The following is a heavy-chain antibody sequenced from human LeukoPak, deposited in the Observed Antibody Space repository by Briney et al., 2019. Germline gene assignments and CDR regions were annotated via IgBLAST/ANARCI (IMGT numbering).Heavy chain of an antibody. CDR2: ISSSSSYI. V-gene: IGHV3-21*01. CDR1: GFTLSSYA. D-gene: IGHD3-22*01. Sequence: GGSLRLSCAASGFTLSSYAMSWVRQAPGKGLEWVSSISSSSSYIYYADSVKGRFTISRDNAKNSLYLQMNSLRAEDTAVYYCARTHPSSGPAFDIWGQGTMVTVSS. J-gene: IGHJ3*02. CDR3: ARTHPSSGPAFDI.